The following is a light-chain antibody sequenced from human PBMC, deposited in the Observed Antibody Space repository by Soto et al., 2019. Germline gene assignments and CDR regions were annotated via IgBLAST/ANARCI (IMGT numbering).Light chain of an antibody. Sequence: EIVLTQSPGTLSLSPGERATLSCRASQSVSSSYLDWYQQKPSQAPRLLIYGASSRATGIPDRFSGSGSGTDFTLTISRLEPEDFAVYYCQQYGSSYTFGQGTKLEIK. CDR3: QQYGSSYT. CDR2: GAS. J-gene: IGKJ2*01. CDR1: QSVSSSY. V-gene: IGKV3-20*01.